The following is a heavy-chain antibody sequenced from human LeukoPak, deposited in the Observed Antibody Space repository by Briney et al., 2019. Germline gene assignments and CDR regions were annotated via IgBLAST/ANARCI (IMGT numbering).Heavy chain of an antibody. CDR2: IYYSGST. J-gene: IGHJ4*02. V-gene: IGHV4-31*03. CDR3: ARVGCGYCGYEV. Sequence: PSETLSLTCTVAGGSISSGGYYWSWIRQHPGKGLEWIGYIYYSGSTYYNPSLKSRVTISVDTSKNQFSLKLSSVTAADTAVYYCARVGCGYCGYEVWGQGTLVTVSS. CDR1: GGSISSGGYY. D-gene: IGHD5-12*01.